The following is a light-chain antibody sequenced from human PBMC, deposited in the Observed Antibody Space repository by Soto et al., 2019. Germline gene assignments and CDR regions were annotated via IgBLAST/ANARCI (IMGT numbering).Light chain of an antibody. Sequence: QSVLTQPPSVSGAPGQRVTISCTGSSSNIGAGYDVHWYQQLPGTAPKLLIYGNSNRPSGVPDRFSGSKSGTSASLAITGLQAEDEADYYCQSYDSSLSVYVVFGGGTTLTVL. CDR3: QSYDSSLSVYVV. CDR1: SSNIGAGYD. V-gene: IGLV1-40*01. CDR2: GNS. J-gene: IGLJ2*01.